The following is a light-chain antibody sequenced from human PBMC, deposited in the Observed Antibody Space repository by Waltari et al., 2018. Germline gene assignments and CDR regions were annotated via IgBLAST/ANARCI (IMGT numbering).Light chain of an antibody. CDR2: YDN. J-gene: IGLJ1*01. CDR1: SIESKS. CDR3: QVWDANTDPGV. Sequence: SYVLTQPPSVSVAPGETARIPCGENSIESKSVHWYRQRPGQAPVVVISYDNDRAAGIPERFSGSNSGNTATLTISRVEAGDEADYYCQVWDANTDPGVFGTGTEVTVL. V-gene: IGLV3-21*01.